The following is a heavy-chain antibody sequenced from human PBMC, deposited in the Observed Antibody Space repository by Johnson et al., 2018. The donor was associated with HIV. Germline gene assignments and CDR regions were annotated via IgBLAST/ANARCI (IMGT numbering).Heavy chain of an antibody. CDR3: AREPLVPDGFDI. D-gene: IGHD6-13*01. J-gene: IGHJ3*02. CDR2: INSDGSST. CDR1: GFTFSSYW. Sequence: VQLVESGGGLVQPGGSMRLSCAASGFTFSSYWMHWVRQAPGKGLVWVSRINSDGSSTSYADSVKGRFTISRDNAKNTLYLQMKSLRAEDTAVYYCAREPLVPDGFDIWGQGTMVTVSS. V-gene: IGHV3-74*01.